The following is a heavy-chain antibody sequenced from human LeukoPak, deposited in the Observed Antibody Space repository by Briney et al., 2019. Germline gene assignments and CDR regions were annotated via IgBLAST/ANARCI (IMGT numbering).Heavy chain of an antibody. Sequence: ASVKVSCKASGYTFTSYGISWVRQAPGQGLEWMGWISAYNGNTNYAQKLQGGVTMTTDTSTSTAYMELRSLRSDDTAVYYCARDGRSGYDILTGYYVYPDAFDIWGQGTMVTVSS. CDR2: ISAYNGNT. V-gene: IGHV1-18*01. CDR3: ARDGRSGYDILTGYYVYPDAFDI. CDR1: GYTFTSYG. D-gene: IGHD3-9*01. J-gene: IGHJ3*02.